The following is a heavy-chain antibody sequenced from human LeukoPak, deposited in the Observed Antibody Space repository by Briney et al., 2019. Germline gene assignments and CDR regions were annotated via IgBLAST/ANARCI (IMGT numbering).Heavy chain of an antibody. CDR3: AKEVVGAPGDY. Sequence: GGSLRLSCAASGFTFSSYAMNWVRQAPGKGLEWVSHISASGSSTYYADSVKGRFTISRENSKNTLYLQMNSLRAEDTAVYYCAKEVVGAPGDYWGQGTLVTVSS. CDR2: ISASGSST. V-gene: IGHV3-23*01. CDR1: GFTFSSYA. D-gene: IGHD1-26*01. J-gene: IGHJ4*02.